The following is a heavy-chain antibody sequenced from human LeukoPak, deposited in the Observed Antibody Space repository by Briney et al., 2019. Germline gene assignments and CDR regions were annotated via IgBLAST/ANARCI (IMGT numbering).Heavy chain of an antibody. CDR2: IYYSGST. CDR3: ARGGVFGVVSY. J-gene: IGHJ4*02. D-gene: IGHD3-3*01. CDR1: GGSISSSSYY. Sequence: SETLSLTCTVSGGSISSSSYYWGWIRQPPGKGLEWIGSIYYSGSTYYNPSLKSRVTISVDTSKNQFSLKLSSVTAADTAVYYCARGGVFGVVSYWGQGTLVTVSS. V-gene: IGHV4-39*07.